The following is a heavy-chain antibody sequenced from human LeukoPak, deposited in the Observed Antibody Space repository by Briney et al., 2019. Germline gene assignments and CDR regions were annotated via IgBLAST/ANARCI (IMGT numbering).Heavy chain of an antibody. D-gene: IGHD3-16*02. CDR3: ARLRLGELSLGFDP. J-gene: IGHJ5*02. Sequence: GASVKVSCKASGYTFTNYAITWVRRAPGQGPEWMGWISPYNGDRRDALKFQDRVTMTTDTSTTTAYMELRSLRSDDTAVYYCARLRLGELSLGFDPWGQGTLVTVSS. V-gene: IGHV1-18*01. CDR2: ISPYNGDR. CDR1: GYTFTNYA.